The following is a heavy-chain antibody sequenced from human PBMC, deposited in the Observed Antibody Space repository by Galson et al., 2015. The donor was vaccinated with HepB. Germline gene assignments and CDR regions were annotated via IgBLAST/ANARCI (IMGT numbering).Heavy chain of an antibody. CDR2: IYYSGST. CDR1: GGSISSYY. J-gene: IGHJ3*02. V-gene: IGHV4-59*01. Sequence: SLTCTVSGGSISSYYWSWIRQPPGKGLEWIGYIYYSGSTNYNPSLKSRVTTSVDTSKNQFSLKLSSVTAADTAVYYCASGGGTLDAFDIWGQGTMVTVSS. CDR3: ASGGGTLDAFDI. D-gene: IGHD1-1*01.